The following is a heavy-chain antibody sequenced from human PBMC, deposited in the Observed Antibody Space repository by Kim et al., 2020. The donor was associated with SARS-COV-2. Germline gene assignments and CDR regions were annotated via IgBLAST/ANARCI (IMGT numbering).Heavy chain of an antibody. Sequence: GGSLRLSCAASGFTFSDYYMSWIRQAPGKGLEWVSYISSSGSTIYYADSVKGRFTISRDNAKNSLYLQMNSLRAEDTAVYYCARSNYSSSWYVYYYYYYGMDVWGQGTTVTVSS. CDR3: ARSNYSSSWYVYYYYYYGMDV. CDR2: ISSSGSTI. D-gene: IGHD6-13*01. CDR1: GFTFSDYY. J-gene: IGHJ6*02. V-gene: IGHV3-11*01.